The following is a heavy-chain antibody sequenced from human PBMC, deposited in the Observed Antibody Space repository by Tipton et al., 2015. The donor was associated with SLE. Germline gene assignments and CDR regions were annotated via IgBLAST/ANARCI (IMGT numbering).Heavy chain of an antibody. Sequence: LSCTVSGDSIGSGSYYWIWIRQPAGKGLEWIGRVHTSGSTNYNPSLKSRVSISVDTSKSQLSLKLSSVTAADTAVYYCAREPLGNAVAAYYYYYMDVWGKGTTVTVSS. D-gene: IGHD1-1*01. CDR1: GDSIGSGSYY. J-gene: IGHJ6*03. CDR3: AREPLGNAVAAYYYYYMDV. CDR2: VHTSGST. V-gene: IGHV4-61*02.